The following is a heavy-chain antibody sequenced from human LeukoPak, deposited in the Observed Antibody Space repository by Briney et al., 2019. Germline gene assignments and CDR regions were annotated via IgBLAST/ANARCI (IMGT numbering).Heavy chain of an antibody. J-gene: IGHJ4*02. V-gene: IGHV3-30-3*01. CDR2: ISYDGSNK. D-gene: IGHD6-19*01. Sequence: GGSLRLSCAASGFTFSSYAMHWVRRAPGKGLEWVAVISYDGSNKYYADSVKGRFTISRDNSKNTLYLQMNSLRAEDTAVYYCARDIRQWLFDYWGQGTLVTVSS. CDR3: ARDIRQWLFDY. CDR1: GFTFSSYA.